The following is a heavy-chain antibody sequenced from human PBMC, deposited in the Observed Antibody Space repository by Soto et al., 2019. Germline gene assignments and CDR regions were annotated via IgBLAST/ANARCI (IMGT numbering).Heavy chain of an antibody. V-gene: IGHV1-18*01. CDR1: GYTFTSYG. D-gene: IGHD6-19*01. Sequence: ASVKVSCKASGYTFTSYGISWVRQAPGQGLEWMGWISAYNGNTNYAQKLQGRVTMTTDTSTSTAYMELRSLRSDDTAVYYCGRDPGIAVAVSAFDIWGQGTMVTVSS. CDR3: GRDPGIAVAVSAFDI. CDR2: ISAYNGNT. J-gene: IGHJ3*02.